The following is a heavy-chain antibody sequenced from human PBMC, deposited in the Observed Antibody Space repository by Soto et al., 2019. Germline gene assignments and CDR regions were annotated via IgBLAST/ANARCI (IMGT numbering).Heavy chain of an antibody. J-gene: IGHJ4*02. CDR3: VRSREGYNLVADY. V-gene: IGHV3-74*01. D-gene: IGHD5-12*01. CDR1: GFTFSGYW. CDR2: INGDGTTT. Sequence: EAQLVESGGGLVQPGGSLRLSCAASGFTFSGYWMHWVRQAPERGLVWVSRINGDGTTTHYPDSVKGRFTISRDNAKNTLYLQMNSLRAEDTAVYSCVRSREGYNLVADYWGQGTLVTVSS.